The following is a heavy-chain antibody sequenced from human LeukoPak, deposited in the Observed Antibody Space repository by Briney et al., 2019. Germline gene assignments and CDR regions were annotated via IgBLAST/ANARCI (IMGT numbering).Heavy chain of an antibody. CDR2: INPNSGGT. CDR1: GYSFSDNY. D-gene: IGHD4-17*01. V-gene: IGHV1-2*02. Sequence: ASVTVSCKASGYSFSDNYMHWVRQAPGQGLEWMGWINPNSGGTNYAQKFQGRVTMTRDASISTAYLEQSRLTSDDTAVYYCAREVYGDSSFDYWGQGTLLTVSS. J-gene: IGHJ4*02. CDR3: AREVYGDSSFDY.